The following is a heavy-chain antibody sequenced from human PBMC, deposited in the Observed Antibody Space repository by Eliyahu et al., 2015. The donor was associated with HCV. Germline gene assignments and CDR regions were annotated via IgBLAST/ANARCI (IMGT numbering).Heavy chain of an antibody. CDR3: ATVGIFTSGWVPRRY. J-gene: IGHJ4*02. D-gene: IGHD6-19*01. CDR2: IYNSGST. Sequence: QLQLQESGPGLVKPSETLSLTCTVSGASVSSNDYHWGWLRQPPGKGLEWIGNIYNSGSTHYNPSLKSRVTISMDTSKSQFSLKLSSVTAADTAVYYCATVGIFTSGWVPRRYWGQGSLVIVSS. V-gene: IGHV4-39*07. CDR1: GASVSSNDYH.